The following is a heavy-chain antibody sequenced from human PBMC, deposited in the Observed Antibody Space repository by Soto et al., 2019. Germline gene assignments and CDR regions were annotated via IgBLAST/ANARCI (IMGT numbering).Heavy chain of an antibody. CDR2: ISGSGGST. V-gene: IGHV3-23*01. J-gene: IGHJ4*02. Sequence: GGSLRLSCAASGFTFSSYAMSWVRQAPGKGLEWVSAISGSGGSTYYADSVKGRFTISRDNSKNTLYLQMNSLRAEDTAVYYCAKDRSQEYGSGSYYRPAFDYWGQGTLVTVSS. CDR1: GFTFSSYA. D-gene: IGHD3-10*01. CDR3: AKDRSQEYGSGSYYRPAFDY.